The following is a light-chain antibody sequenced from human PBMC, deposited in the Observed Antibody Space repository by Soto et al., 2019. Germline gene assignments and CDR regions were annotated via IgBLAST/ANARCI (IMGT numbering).Light chain of an antibody. CDR1: QSVSAW. CDR2: KAS. CDR3: KQYNSYSSIT. J-gene: IGKJ5*01. Sequence: DIQMTQSPSTLSASVGDRVTITCRASQSVSAWLAWYQQKPGKAPNLLIYKASTLETGVPSRFSGSGSGTEFTLTISSLQPDDFATYYCKQYNSYSSITFGHGTRLEIK. V-gene: IGKV1-5*03.